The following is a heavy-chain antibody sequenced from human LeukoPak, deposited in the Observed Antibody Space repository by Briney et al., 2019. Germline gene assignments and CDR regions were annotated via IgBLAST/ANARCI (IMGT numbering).Heavy chain of an antibody. V-gene: IGHV4-39*01. J-gene: IGHJ3*02. Sequence: PSETRSLTCTVSGGSISSSNYYWGWIRQPPGKGLDWIGSIYYSGSTDYNPSLKSRVTISVDTSKNQFSLKLSFVTAADTAVYYCARRMANVDAFDIWGQGTMVTVSS. CDR1: GGSISSSNYY. CDR2: IYYSGST. CDR3: ARRMANVDAFDI. D-gene: IGHD2-8*01.